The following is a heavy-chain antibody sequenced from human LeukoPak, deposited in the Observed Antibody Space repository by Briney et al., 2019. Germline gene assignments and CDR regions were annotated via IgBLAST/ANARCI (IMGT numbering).Heavy chain of an antibody. D-gene: IGHD6-13*01. CDR2: IYYSGST. V-gene: IGHV4-39*01. CDR1: DGSISSNSYY. J-gene: IGHJ4*02. Sequence: SETLSLTCTVCDGSISSNSYYWGWIRQPPGKGLEWIGSIYYSGSTYYNPSLKSRVTISVDTSKNQLSLKLSSVTAADTAVYYCTRASSGSSLAFDYWGLGTLVTVSS. CDR3: TRASSGSSLAFDY.